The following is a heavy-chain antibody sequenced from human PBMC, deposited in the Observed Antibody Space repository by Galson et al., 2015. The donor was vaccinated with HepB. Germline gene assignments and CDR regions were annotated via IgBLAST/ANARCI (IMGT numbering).Heavy chain of an antibody. CDR2: FNSDGSST. CDR1: GFTFSSYW. D-gene: IGHD7-27*01. J-gene: IGHJ6*02. V-gene: IGHV3-74*01. Sequence: SLRLSCAASGFTFSSYWMHWVRQVPGKGLVWVSRFNSDGSSTTYADSVKGRFTISRDIAKKTMYLQMNSLRAEDTAVYYCASSSLGTAYYYGMDVWGHGTTVIVSS. CDR3: ASSSLGTAYYYGMDV.